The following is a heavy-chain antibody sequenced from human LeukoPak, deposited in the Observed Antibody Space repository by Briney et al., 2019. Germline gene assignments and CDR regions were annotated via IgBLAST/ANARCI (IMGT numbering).Heavy chain of an antibody. CDR3: AKARGDDYVWGSYRWDYYYGMDV. J-gene: IGHJ6*02. CDR1: GFTFSSYG. V-gene: IGHV3-30*02. CDR2: IRYDGSNK. Sequence: GRSLRLSWPASGFTFSSYGMHWVSQAPGKGLEWVAFIRYDGSNKYYADSVKGRFTISRDNSKNTLYLQMNSLRAEDTAVYYCAKARGDDYVWGSYRWDYYYGMDVWGQGTTVTVSS. D-gene: IGHD3-16*02.